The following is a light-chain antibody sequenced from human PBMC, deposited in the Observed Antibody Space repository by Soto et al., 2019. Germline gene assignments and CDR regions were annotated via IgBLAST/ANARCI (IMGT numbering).Light chain of an antibody. CDR1: QPISNW. CDR2: DSS. V-gene: IGKV1-5*01. CDR3: QQYNIDPYT. J-gene: IGKJ2*01. Sequence: DIRMTQSPSTLSASVGDRVTISCRASQPISNWVAWYQQKPGRAPKLLISDSSNLETGVPPRFSGTGSGTQDTLIISGLQPDDSATDYCQQYNIDPYTCGQGTKLQI.